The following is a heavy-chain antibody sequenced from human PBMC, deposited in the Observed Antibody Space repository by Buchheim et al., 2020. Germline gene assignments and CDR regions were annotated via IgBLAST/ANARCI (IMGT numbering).Heavy chain of an antibody. CDR2: IYYSGTT. CDR3: ARQGGYSGHNWFDA. CDR1: GGSIGTYF. D-gene: IGHD5-12*01. Sequence: QVHLQESGPGLVKPSETLSLTCTVSGGSIGTYFWSWIRQPPGKGLEWIGYIYYSGTTNYSPSLKGRVTLSVDTPNNQVSLQLNSVTAADTAVYYCARQGGYSGHNWFDAWGQGT. V-gene: IGHV4-59*08. J-gene: IGHJ5*02.